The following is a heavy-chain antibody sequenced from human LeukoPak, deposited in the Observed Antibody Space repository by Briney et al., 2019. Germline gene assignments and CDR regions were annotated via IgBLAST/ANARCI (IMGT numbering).Heavy chain of an antibody. D-gene: IGHD5-18*01. CDR3: ARGRGYSYGYFDY. J-gene: IGHJ4*02. Sequence: SETLSLTCAVYGGSFSGYYWSWIRQPPGKGLEWIGEINHSGSTNYNPSLKSRVTIPVDTSKNQFSLKLSSVTAADTAVYYCARGRGYSYGYFDYWGQGTLVTVSS. CDR2: INHSGST. CDR1: GGSFSGYY. V-gene: IGHV4-34*01.